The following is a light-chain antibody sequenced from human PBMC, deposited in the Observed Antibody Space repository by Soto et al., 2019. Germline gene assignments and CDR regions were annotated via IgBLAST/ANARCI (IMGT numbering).Light chain of an antibody. Sequence: DIQMTQSPSSLSASVGDRVTITCRASQGISNFLAWYQQKAGRVPQLLIYAASTLHSEVPSRFSGSGSGTDFTLTISSLQPEDVATYYCQKYNSAPRAFGQGTKVEIK. CDR2: AAS. J-gene: IGKJ1*01. CDR3: QKYNSAPRA. V-gene: IGKV1-27*01. CDR1: QGISNF.